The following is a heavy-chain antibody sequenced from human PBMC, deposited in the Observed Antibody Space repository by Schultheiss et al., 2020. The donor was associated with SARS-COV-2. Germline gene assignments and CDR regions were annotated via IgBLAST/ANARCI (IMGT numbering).Heavy chain of an antibody. J-gene: IGHJ5*02. CDR1: GFTVSSNY. CDR2: ISSSGSTI. V-gene: IGHV3-11*01. CDR3: ARTTTEGGGTFWFDP. D-gene: IGHD2-15*01. Sequence: GGSLRLSCAASGFTVSSNYMSWIRQAPGKGLEWVSYISSSGSTIYYADSVKGRFTISRDNAKNSLYLQMNSLRAEDTAVYYCARTTTEGGGTFWFDPWGQGTLVTVSS.